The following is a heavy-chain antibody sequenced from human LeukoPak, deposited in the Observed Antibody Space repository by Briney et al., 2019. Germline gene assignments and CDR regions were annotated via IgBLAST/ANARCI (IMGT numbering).Heavy chain of an antibody. Sequence: PGGSLRVSCAASGFTFSTYSMNWVRQAPGKGLEWVSSISSNSSYIYYANSVKGRFTISRDNAKNSLYLQMNSLRAEDTAVYYCGSSSFDYWGQGTLVTVSS. CDR1: GFTFSTYS. D-gene: IGHD6-13*01. CDR2: ISSNSSYI. V-gene: IGHV3-21*01. CDR3: GSSSFDY. J-gene: IGHJ4*02.